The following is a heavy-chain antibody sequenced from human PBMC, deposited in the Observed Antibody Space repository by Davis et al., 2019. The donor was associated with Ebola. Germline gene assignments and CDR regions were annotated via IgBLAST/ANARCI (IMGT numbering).Heavy chain of an antibody. J-gene: IGHJ4*02. CDR3: ARYYYDSISYYSHIPYYFDY. D-gene: IGHD3-22*01. CDR1: GGSISSSY. V-gene: IGHV4-59*01. Sequence: SETLSLTCTVSGGSISSSYWTWIRQPPGMGLEWLGYIYYSGSTTYNPSLKSRVTISVDTSKNQFSLKLSSVTAADTAVYYCARYYYDSISYYSHIPYYFDYWGLGTLVTVSS. CDR2: IYYSGST.